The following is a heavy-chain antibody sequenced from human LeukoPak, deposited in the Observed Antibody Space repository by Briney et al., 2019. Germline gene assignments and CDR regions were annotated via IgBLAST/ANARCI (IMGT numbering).Heavy chain of an antibody. CDR2: MSSGGSTI. V-gene: IGHV3-11*01. CDR1: RFTFSDYY. Sequence: GGSLRLSCAASRFTFSDYYMSWVRQAPGKGLAWVSYMSSGGSTISYADSVKGRFTISRDNAEKSLYLQMNSLRVEDTAVYYCARVLRGGNSGYTFDIWGQGTMVTVSS. D-gene: IGHD4-23*01. J-gene: IGHJ3*02. CDR3: ARVLRGGNSGYTFDI.